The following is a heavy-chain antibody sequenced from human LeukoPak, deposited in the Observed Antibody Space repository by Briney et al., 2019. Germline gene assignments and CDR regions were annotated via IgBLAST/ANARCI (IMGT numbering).Heavy chain of an antibody. Sequence: GASVKVSCTASVYTFTVYYMHWVRQAPGQGGEWMGWMNPNSGGTNYAQKFQGRVTMTRDTSISTAYMELSRLRSDDTAVYYCARGWAYYYDSSGHYYFDYWGQGTLVTVSS. CDR1: VYTFTVYY. J-gene: IGHJ4*02. CDR3: ARGWAYYYDSSGHYYFDY. CDR2: MNPNSGGT. D-gene: IGHD3-22*01. V-gene: IGHV1-2*02.